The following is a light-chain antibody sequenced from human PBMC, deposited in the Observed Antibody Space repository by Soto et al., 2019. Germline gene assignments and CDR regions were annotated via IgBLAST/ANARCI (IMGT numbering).Light chain of an antibody. CDR3: QQSYNSPLT. CDR1: QSISSY. CDR2: AAS. V-gene: IGKV1-39*01. J-gene: IGKJ4*01. Sequence: IQITQSPSSLSASVGDRVTITCRASQSISSYLNWYQQKPGKAPKLLIYAASRLHGGVPSRFSGSGSGTEFTLTISSLQPEDFASYYCQQSYNSPLTFGGGTKVDIK.